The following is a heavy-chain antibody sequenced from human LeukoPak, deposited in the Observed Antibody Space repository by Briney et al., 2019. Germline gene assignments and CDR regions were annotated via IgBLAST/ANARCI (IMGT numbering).Heavy chain of an antibody. Sequence: PSETQSLTCTVSGGSVSSGSYYWSWIRQPPGRGLEWIAYIHYSGSAAYNPSLKSRVTISRDMSTNQFSLKMTSVTAADTAVYFCARDMGAPDYGSYSVDYWGQGTLVTVSS. J-gene: IGHJ4*02. CDR2: IHYSGSA. V-gene: IGHV4-61*01. D-gene: IGHD4-23*01. CDR1: GGSVSSGSYY. CDR3: ARDMGAPDYGSYSVDY.